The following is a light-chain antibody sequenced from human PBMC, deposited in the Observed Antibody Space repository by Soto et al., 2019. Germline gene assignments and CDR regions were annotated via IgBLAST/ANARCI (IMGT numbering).Light chain of an antibody. CDR2: MAS. CDR3: QHSDTYLT. J-gene: IGKJ4*01. V-gene: IGKV1-5*03. CDR1: QSISTW. Sequence: DIQMTQSPSTLSASVGDRVTITCRASQSISTWLAWYQQKPGKAPNLLIFMASNLESGVPSMFSGSGAGTESTLTISILQPDDFATYYCQHSDTYLTFGGGTKVEIK.